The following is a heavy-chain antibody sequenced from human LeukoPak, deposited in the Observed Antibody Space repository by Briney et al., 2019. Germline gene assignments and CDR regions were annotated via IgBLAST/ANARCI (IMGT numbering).Heavy chain of an antibody. J-gene: IGHJ4*02. CDR2: IIPIFGTA. Sequence: ASVKVSCKASGGTFSSYAISWVRQAPGQGLEWMGGIIPIFGTANYAQKLQGRVTMTTDTSTSTAYMELRSLRSDDTAVYYCARDYYDSSGYYRGGDYFDYWGQGTLVTVSS. CDR3: ARDYYDSSGYYRGGDYFDY. CDR1: GGTFSSYA. D-gene: IGHD3-22*01. V-gene: IGHV1-69*05.